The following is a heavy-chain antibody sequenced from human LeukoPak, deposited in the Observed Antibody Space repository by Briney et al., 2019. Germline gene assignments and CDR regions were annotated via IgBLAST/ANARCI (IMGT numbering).Heavy chain of an antibody. CDR3: VRGTGY. J-gene: IGHJ4*02. CDR2: ISSNGDNT. CDR1: GFTFSTYV. V-gene: IGHV3-64D*06. Sequence: PGGSLRLSCSVSGFTFSTYVTHWVRQAPRKGLEYVSAISSNGDNTYYADSVKGRFTISRDNSKNTLYLQMSSLRADDTAVYYCVRGTGYWGQGTLVTVSS.